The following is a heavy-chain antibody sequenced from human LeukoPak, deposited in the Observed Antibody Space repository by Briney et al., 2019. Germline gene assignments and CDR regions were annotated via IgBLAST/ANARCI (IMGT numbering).Heavy chain of an antibody. J-gene: IGHJ4*02. V-gene: IGHV4-39*01. Sequence: SETLSLTCTVSGGSIRRSSYYWGWIRQPPGKGLEWIGSMYYSGSTYYNPSLKSRVTISVDTSKNQFSLKLSSATAADTAVYYCARHRTIYYDSSGYWVWGQGTLVTVSS. CDR2: MYYSGST. CDR1: GGSIRRSSYY. CDR3: ARHRTIYYDSSGYWV. D-gene: IGHD3-22*01.